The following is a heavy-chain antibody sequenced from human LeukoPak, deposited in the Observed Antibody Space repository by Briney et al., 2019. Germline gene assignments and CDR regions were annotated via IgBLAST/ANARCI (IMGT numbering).Heavy chain of an antibody. CDR1: GFTFSSYG. V-gene: IGHV3-30*02. Sequence: GGSLRLSCAASGFTFSSYGMHWVRQAPGKGLEWVAFIRYDGSNKYYADSVKGRFTISRDNAKNSLYLQMNSLRAEGTAVYYCARDLHNGDYYYGSGTLIGYWGQGTLVTVSS. J-gene: IGHJ4*02. CDR3: ARDLHNGDYYYGSGTLIGY. CDR2: IRYDGSNK. D-gene: IGHD3-10*01.